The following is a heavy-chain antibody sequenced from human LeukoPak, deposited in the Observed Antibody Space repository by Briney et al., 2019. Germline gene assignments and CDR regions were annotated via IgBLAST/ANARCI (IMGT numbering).Heavy chain of an antibody. J-gene: IGHJ6*02. Sequence: ASVTVSCKASGYTFTSYGFSWVRQAPGQGLEWMGWICGYYGKTDYAQKVQGRVTMTTDTSTSTAYMELRSLRSDDTAVYYCARGYYDSSGYYYNYYGMDVWGQGTTVTVSS. CDR3: ARGYYDSSGYYYNYYGMDV. CDR1: GYTFTSYG. CDR2: ICGYYGKT. V-gene: IGHV1-18*01. D-gene: IGHD3-22*01.